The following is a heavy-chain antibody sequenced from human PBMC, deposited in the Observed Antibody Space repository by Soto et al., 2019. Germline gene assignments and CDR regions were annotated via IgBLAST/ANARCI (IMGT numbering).Heavy chain of an antibody. D-gene: IGHD3-9*01. V-gene: IGHV3-48*02. CDR3: ARPVLRDFWSPSDYYYYYGMDV. J-gene: IGHJ6*02. CDR2: ISSSSSTI. Sequence: GGSLRLSCAASGFTFSSYSMNWVRQAPGKGLEWVSYISSSSSTIYYADSVKGRFTISRDNAKNSLYLQMNSLRDEDTAVYYCARPVLRDFWSPSDYYYYYGMDVWGQGTTVTVSS. CDR1: GFTFSSYS.